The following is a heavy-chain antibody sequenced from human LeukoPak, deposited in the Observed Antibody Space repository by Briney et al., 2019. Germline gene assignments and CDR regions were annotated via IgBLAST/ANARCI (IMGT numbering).Heavy chain of an antibody. V-gene: IGHV3-21*01. J-gene: IGHJ4*02. CDR3: EAIAAAINIDY. CDR1: GFTFSSYS. CDR2: ISSSMSYI. D-gene: IGHD6-13*01. Sequence: GGSRRLSCAASGFTFSSYSMNWVRQAPGKGLEWVSSISSSMSYIYYADSVKGRFTISRDNAKNSLYLQMNSLRAEDTAVYYCEAIAAAINIDYWGQGTLVTVSS.